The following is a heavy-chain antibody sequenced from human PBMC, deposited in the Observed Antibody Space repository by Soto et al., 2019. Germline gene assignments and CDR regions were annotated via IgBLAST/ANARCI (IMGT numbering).Heavy chain of an antibody. CDR3: AKAGYSSNLPDY. V-gene: IGHV3-30*18. CDR1: GFTFSSYG. Sequence: LRLSCAASGFTFSSYGMHWVRQAPGKGLEWVAVISYDGSNKYYADSVKGRFTISRDNSKNTLYLQMNSLRAEDTAVYYCAKAGYSSNLPDYWGQGTLVTVSS. J-gene: IGHJ4*02. CDR2: ISYDGSNK. D-gene: IGHD6-13*01.